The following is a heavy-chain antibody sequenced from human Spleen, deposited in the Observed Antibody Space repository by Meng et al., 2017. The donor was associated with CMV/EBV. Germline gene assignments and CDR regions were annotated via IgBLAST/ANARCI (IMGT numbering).Heavy chain of an antibody. D-gene: IGHD2-2*01. Sequence: SVKVSCKASGYTFTGYYMYWVRQAPGQGLEWMGWINPETGDSNYAQKFQGRVTMTRDTFITTAYMEVSRLRSDDTAVYYCARERYLVPAASPDYYYYGMDVWGQGTTVTVSS. V-gene: IGHV1-2*02. CDR3: ARERYLVPAASPDYYYYGMDV. CDR1: GYTFTGYY. J-gene: IGHJ6*02. CDR2: INPETGDS.